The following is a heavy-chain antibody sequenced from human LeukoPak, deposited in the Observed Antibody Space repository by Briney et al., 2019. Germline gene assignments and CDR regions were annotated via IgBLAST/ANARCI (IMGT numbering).Heavy chain of an antibody. D-gene: IGHD7-27*01. J-gene: IGHJ4*02. CDR3: ARDYTGGWNDY. V-gene: IGHV3-7*01. Sequence: PGGSLRLSCAADGFTFRKHWMSWVRQAMGKGLECVAKIKEDGSEKHYVDSVKGRFTISRDNTKNSLYLQMNSLGAEDTAVYYCARDYTGGWNDYWGQGTLVIVSS. CDR1: GFTFRKHW. CDR2: IKEDGSEK.